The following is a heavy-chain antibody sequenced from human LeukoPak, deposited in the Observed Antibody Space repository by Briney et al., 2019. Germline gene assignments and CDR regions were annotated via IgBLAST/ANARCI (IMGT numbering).Heavy chain of an antibody. CDR3: ARSGYSYGYGYYYYYMDV. Sequence: ASVKVSCKASGYTFTGYYMHWVRQAPGQGLEWMGWINPNSGGTNYAQKFQGRVTMTRNTSISTAYMELSSLRSEDTAVCYCARSGYSYGYGYYYYYMDVWGKGTTVTISS. CDR1: GYTFTGYY. V-gene: IGHV1-2*02. D-gene: IGHD5-18*01. J-gene: IGHJ6*03. CDR2: INPNSGGT.